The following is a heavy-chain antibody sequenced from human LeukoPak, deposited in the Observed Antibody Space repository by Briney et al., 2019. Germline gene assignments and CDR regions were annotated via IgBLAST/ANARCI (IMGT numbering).Heavy chain of an antibody. D-gene: IGHD3-22*01. V-gene: IGHV3-23*01. CDR3: AKRGVVIRVILVGFYKEAYYFDS. CDR2: MSGSGGGT. J-gene: IGHJ4*02. Sequence: GGSLRLSCAVSGITLSNYGMSWVRKAPGKGLEWVAGMSGSGGGTNYADSVKGRSTVSRDNSKNTLYLQMKSLRAEDTAVYFCAKRGVVIRVILVGFYKEAYYFDSWGQGALVTVSS. CDR1: GITLSNYG.